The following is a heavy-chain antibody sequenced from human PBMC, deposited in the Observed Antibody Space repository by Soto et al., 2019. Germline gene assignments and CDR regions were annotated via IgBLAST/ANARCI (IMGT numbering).Heavy chain of an antibody. Sequence: PGGSLRLSCAASAFTFRNYAMHWVRQAPGKGLEWVALISYDGRNKCYADSVKGRLTISRDNSKNTVYLQMNSLRAEDTAIYYCAREAEALDHWGQGALVTVSS. J-gene: IGHJ4*02. D-gene: IGHD6-13*01. CDR2: ISYDGRNK. CDR1: AFTFRNYA. V-gene: IGHV3-30*04. CDR3: AREAEALDH.